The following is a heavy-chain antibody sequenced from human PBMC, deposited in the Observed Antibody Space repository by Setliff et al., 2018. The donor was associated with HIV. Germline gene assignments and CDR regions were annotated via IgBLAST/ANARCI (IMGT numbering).Heavy chain of an antibody. D-gene: IGHD6-13*01. Sequence: ASETLSLTCAVYGGSFSDYYWSWIRQPPGKGLEWIGEINHSGSTEYNSSLKSRVTISVDTSKKQFSLNLTSLTAADTAVYYCARHRDPPGSSWIYYYYYMDLWGEGTTVTVSS. CDR2: INHSGST. J-gene: IGHJ6*03. CDR3: ARHRDPPGSSWIYYYYYMDL. CDR1: GGSFSDYY. V-gene: IGHV4-34*01.